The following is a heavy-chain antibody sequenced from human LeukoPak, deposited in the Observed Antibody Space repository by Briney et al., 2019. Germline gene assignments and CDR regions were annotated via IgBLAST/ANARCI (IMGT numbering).Heavy chain of an antibody. V-gene: IGHV3-21*01. Sequence: GGSLRLSCATPGFTFSGHSMSWVRQAPGKGLEWVSSITSTATHTYYADSVKGRFTISRDNAKNSLYLQMDSLRAEDTAVYYCARGRSYYYMDVWGKGTTVTVSS. J-gene: IGHJ6*03. CDR2: ITSTATHT. CDR1: GFTFSGHS. CDR3: ARGRSYYYMDV.